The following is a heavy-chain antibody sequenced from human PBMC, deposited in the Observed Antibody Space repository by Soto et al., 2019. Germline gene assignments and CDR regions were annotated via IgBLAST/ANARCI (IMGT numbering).Heavy chain of an antibody. D-gene: IGHD3-10*01. J-gene: IGHJ6*03. CDR2: ISYSGGGT. CDR1: GFTFSTYL. Sequence: GGSLRLSCAASGFTFSTYLMHWVRQAPGKGLERVSSISYSGGGTSYADSVNGRFTISRDNSQNTLYLQMNSLSAEETAIYYCARGLTGSKHMDFWGEGTTVTVSS. V-gene: IGHV3-23*01. CDR3: ARGLTGSKHMDF.